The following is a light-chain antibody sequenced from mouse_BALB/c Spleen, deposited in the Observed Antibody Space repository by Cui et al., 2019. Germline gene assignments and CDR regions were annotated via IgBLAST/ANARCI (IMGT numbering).Light chain of an antibody. CDR1: SCVSY. V-gene: IGKV4-59*01. Sequence: QIALTQPPAIMSASPGEKVTMTCSASSCVSYMHWYQQKSGTSPKRWIYDTSKLASGVPARFSGSGSGTSYSLTISSMEAEDAATYYCQQWSSNPPTFGAGTKLELK. CDR3: QQWSSNPPT. J-gene: IGKJ5*01. CDR2: DTS.